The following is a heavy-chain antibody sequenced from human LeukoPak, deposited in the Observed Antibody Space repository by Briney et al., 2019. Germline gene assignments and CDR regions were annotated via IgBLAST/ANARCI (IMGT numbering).Heavy chain of an antibody. CDR3: ARPPYPSSGTYYFYY. Sequence: SETLSLTCAVYGGSFSGYYWSCIRQPPGKGLEWIGEINHSGSTNHNPSLKSRVTISVDTSKNQFSLKLSSVTAADTAVYYCARPPYPSSGTYYFYYWGQGTLVTVSS. J-gene: IGHJ4*02. CDR1: GGSFSGYY. D-gene: IGHD3-10*01. V-gene: IGHV4-34*01. CDR2: INHSGST.